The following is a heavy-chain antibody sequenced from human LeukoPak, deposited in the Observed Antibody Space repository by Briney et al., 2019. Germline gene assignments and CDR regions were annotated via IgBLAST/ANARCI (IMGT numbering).Heavy chain of an antibody. V-gene: IGHV1-69*13. D-gene: IGHD3-22*01. J-gene: IGHJ1*01. CDR3: ARDAGLLGRDRYFQH. Sequence: GASVKVSCKASGGTFSSYAISWVRQAPGQGLEWMGGIIPIFGTANYAQKFQGRVTITADESTSTAYMELSSLRSEDTAVYYCARDAGLLGRDRYFQHWGQGTLVTVSS. CDR2: IIPIFGTA. CDR1: GGTFSSYA.